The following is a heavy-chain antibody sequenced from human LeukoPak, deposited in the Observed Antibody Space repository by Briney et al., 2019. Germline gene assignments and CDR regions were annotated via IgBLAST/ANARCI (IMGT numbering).Heavy chain of an antibody. J-gene: IGHJ1*01. D-gene: IGHD1-7*01. CDR2: IYPGDSDT. V-gene: IGHV5-51*01. CDR1: GYSFTSYW. Sequence: GESLKISCKGSGYSFTSYWIGWVRQMPGKGLEWMGIIYPGDSDTRYSPSFQGQVTISADKSISTAYLQWSSLKASDTAMYYCARTPAGYGWNYAPYSQHWGQGTLVTVSS. CDR3: ARTPAGYGWNYAPYSQH.